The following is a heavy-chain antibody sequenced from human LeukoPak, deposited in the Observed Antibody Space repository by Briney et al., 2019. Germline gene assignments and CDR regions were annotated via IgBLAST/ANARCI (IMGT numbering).Heavy chain of an antibody. CDR1: AFTASSNY. Sequence: SLTPSSAPAAFTASSNYMRWVSPLPGRLLEWVSVIYRGGSTYYADSVKGRFTISRDNSKNTLYLQMNSLRVEDTAVYYCAREEYSSGWGPFDYWGQGTLVTVSS. D-gene: IGHD6-19*01. CDR3: AREEYSSGWGPFDY. CDR2: IYRGGST. V-gene: IGHV3-66*01. J-gene: IGHJ4*02.